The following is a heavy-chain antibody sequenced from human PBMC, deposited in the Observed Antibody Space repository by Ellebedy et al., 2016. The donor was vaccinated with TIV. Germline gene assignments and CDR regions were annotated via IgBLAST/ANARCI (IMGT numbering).Heavy chain of an antibody. CDR3: AKEVWYSGGWASFDD. CDR2: IKQDGSET. V-gene: IGHV3-7*01. J-gene: IGHJ4*01. CDR1: GFTFTSYW. D-gene: IGHD6-25*01. Sequence: GESLKISXRTSGFTFTSYWMTWVRQAPGKGLEWVANIKQDGSETYYVDSVKGRFTISRDNSKNTLYVQMNSLRVDDTALYYCAKEVWYSGGWASFDDWGQGTLVTVSS.